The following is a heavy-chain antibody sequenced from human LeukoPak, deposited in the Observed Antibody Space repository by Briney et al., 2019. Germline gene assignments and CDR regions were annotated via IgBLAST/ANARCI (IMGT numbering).Heavy chain of an antibody. CDR2: IYYSGST. CDR1: GGSISSYY. V-gene: IGHV4-59*01. Sequence: PSETLSLTCTVAGGSISSYYWSWIRQPPEKGLEWIGYIYYSGSTNYNPFLKSRVTISVDTSKNQFSLKLSSVTAADTAVYYCARERSDWFDPWGQGTLVTVSS. J-gene: IGHJ5*02. CDR3: ARERSDWFDP.